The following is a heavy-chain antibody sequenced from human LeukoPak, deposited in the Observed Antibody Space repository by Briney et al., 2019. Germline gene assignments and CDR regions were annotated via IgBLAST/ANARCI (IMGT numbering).Heavy chain of an antibody. CDR2: IYYSGST. Sequence: PSETLSLTCTVSGGSVSSYYWSWIRQPPGKGLEWIGYIYYSGSTNYNPSLKSRITIAVDTSKNEFSLKLSSVTAADTAVYYCARGLYPYSSRWDSIAVAGTLDYWGQGIEVTVSS. CDR1: GGSVSSYY. D-gene: IGHD6-19*01. CDR3: ARGLYPYSSRWDSIAVAGTLDY. J-gene: IGHJ4*02. V-gene: IGHV4-59*02.